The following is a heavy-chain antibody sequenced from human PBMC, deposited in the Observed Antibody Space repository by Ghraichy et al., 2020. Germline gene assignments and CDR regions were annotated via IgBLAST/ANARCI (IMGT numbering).Heavy chain of an antibody. V-gene: IGHV3-7*01. CDR3: ARDRFSNGWYDN. D-gene: IGHD6-19*01. J-gene: IGHJ4*02. CDR2: IKRDGRGT. CDR1: GFTFSSYS. Sequence: GGSLRLSCTTSGFTFSSYSMGWVRQAPGKGLDWVANIKRDGRGTYYVDSVKGRFIISRDNAKNSLYLQMNSLRAEDSAVYYCARDRFSNGWYDNWGQGTLVTVSS.